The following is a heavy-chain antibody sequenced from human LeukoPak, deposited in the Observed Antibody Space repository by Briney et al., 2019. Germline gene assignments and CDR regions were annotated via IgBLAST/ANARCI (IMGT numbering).Heavy chain of an antibody. CDR1: GFTFGDYA. CDR3: TRDQSFGVYVRFDY. J-gene: IGHJ4*02. CDR2: IRSNTYGGTT. D-gene: IGHD5-12*01. Sequence: PGGSLRLSCTASGFTFGDYAMSWVRQAPGKGLEWVGFIRSNTYGGTTEFAASVKGRFTISRDDSKSIAYLQMNSLKTEDTAVYFCTRDQSFGVYVRFDYWGQGTLVTVSS. V-gene: IGHV3-49*04.